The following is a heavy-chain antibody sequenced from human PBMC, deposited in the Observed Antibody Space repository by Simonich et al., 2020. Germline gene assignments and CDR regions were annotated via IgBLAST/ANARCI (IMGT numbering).Heavy chain of an antibody. Sequence: EVQLVESGGGLVKPGGSLRLSCAASGFTFSSYSMNWVRQAPGKGLEWVSSISSRSSYIYYADAVKGRLTISRDNAKNSLYLQMNSLRAEDTAVYYCARWIAVAGTGAYGMDVWGQGTTVTVSS. J-gene: IGHJ6*02. V-gene: IGHV3-21*01. CDR3: ARWIAVAGTGAYGMDV. CDR1: GFTFSSYS. CDR2: ISSRSSYI. D-gene: IGHD6-19*01.